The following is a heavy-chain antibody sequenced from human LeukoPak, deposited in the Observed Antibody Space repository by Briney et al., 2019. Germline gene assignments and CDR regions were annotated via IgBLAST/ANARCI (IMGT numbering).Heavy chain of an antibody. CDR1: GGSISSSSYY. V-gene: IGHV4-61*02. Sequence: SETLSLTCTVSGGSISSSSYYWSWIRQPAGKGLEWIGRIYTSGSTNYNPSLKSRVTMSVDTSKNQFSLKLSSVTAADTAVYYCARCVRDHYYYYYMDVWGKGTTVTVSS. CDR3: ARCVRDHYYYYYMDV. J-gene: IGHJ6*03. CDR2: IYTSGST.